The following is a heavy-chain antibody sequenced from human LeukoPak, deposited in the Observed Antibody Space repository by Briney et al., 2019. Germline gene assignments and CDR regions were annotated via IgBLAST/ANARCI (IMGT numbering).Heavy chain of an antibody. J-gene: IGHJ3*02. V-gene: IGHV4-39*07. CDR2: IYYSGST. CDR1: GGSISSSSYY. D-gene: IGHD6-13*01. CDR3: GKEGPLLGIAAAGTDAFDI. Sequence: SETLSLTCTVSGGSISSSSYYWGWIRQPPGKGLEWIGSIYYSGSTYYNPSLKSRVPISVDTSKNQFSLKVSSVTAADTVVYYCGKEGPLLGIAAAGTDAFDIWGQRKMVTVSS.